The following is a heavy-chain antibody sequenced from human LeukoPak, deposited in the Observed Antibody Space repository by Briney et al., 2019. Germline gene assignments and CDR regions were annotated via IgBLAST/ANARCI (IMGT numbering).Heavy chain of an antibody. D-gene: IGHD5-12*01. V-gene: IGHV3-74*01. CDR1: GFTFSDHH. CDR2: ISSDGSST. J-gene: IGHJ4*02. Sequence: GGSLRLSCAASGFTFSDHHMDWVRQAPGKGLVWVSRISSDGSSTSYADSVKGRFTISRDNAKNTLYLQMNSLRAEDTAVYYCARTAYSDYSLGFWGQGTLVTVSS. CDR3: ARTAYSDYSLGF.